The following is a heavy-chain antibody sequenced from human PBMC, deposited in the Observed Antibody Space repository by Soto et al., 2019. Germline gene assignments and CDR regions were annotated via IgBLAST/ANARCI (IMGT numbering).Heavy chain of an antibody. V-gene: IGHV3-33*01. J-gene: IGHJ5*02. Sequence: GGSLRLSCAASGFTFSSYGMHWVRQAPGKGLEWVAVIWYDGSNKYYADSVKGRFTISRDNSKNTLYLQMNSLRAEDTAVYYCARESEHCGGDCYSPPYRQGWFDPWGQGTLVTVSS. CDR1: GFTFSSYG. CDR3: ARESEHCGGDCYSPPYRQGWFDP. CDR2: IWYDGSNK. D-gene: IGHD2-21*02.